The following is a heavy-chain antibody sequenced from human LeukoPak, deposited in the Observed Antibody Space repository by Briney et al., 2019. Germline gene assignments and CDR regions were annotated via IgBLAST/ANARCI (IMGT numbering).Heavy chain of an antibody. CDR3: ARATKYIVVVPAATRGAFDI. D-gene: IGHD2-2*01. J-gene: IGHJ3*02. Sequence: SETLSLTCTVSGGSISSGSYYWSWIRQPPGKGLEWIGYIYYSGSTNYNPSLKSRVTISVDTSKNQFSLKLSSVTAADTAVYYCARATKYIVVVPAATRGAFDIWGQGTMVTVSS. V-gene: IGHV4-61*01. CDR2: IYYSGST. CDR1: GGSISSGSYY.